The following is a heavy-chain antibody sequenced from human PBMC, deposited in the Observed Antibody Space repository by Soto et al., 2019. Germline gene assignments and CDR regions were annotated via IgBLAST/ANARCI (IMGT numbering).Heavy chain of an antibody. J-gene: IGHJ6*02. D-gene: IGHD5-12*01. CDR3: ARERGYSGYVGHYYYYYGMDV. Sequence: HPGGSLRLSCAASGFTFSSYEMNWVRQAPGKGLEWVSYISSSGSTIYYADSVKGRFTISRDNAKNSLYLQMNSLRAEDTAVYYCARERGYSGYVGHYYYYYGMDVWGQGTTVTVSS. V-gene: IGHV3-48*03. CDR2: ISSSGSTI. CDR1: GFTFSSYE.